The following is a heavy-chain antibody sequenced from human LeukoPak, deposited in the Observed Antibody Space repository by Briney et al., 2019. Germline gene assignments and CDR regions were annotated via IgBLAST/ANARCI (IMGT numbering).Heavy chain of an antibody. V-gene: IGHV1-24*01. CDR2: FDPEDGET. Sequence: GASVKVSCKVSGYTLTELSMHWVRQAPGKGLEWMGGFDPEDGETIYAQKFQGRVTMTEDTSTDTAYMELSSLRSEDTAVYYCATDRAPVPAAYGGDYYYYGMDVWGQGTTVTVSS. CDR1: GYTLTELS. CDR3: ATDRAPVPAAYGGDYYYYGMDV. D-gene: IGHD2-2*01. J-gene: IGHJ6*02.